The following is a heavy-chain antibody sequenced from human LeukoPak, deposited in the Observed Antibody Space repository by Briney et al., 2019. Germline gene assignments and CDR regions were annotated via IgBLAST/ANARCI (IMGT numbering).Heavy chain of an antibody. J-gene: IGHJ4*02. V-gene: IGHV3-7*03. CDR3: ARDHGAIVLTNYIDY. Sequence: GESLRLSCTASGFTFSSYWMSWVRQAPGKGLEGVANIRQDGINKYYVGSVKGRFTSSRDNAKNSLYLQMNSLRAEDTALYYCARDHGAIVLTNYIDYWGQGTLVTVSS. CDR2: IRQDGINK. D-gene: IGHD3-9*01. CDR1: GFTFSSYW.